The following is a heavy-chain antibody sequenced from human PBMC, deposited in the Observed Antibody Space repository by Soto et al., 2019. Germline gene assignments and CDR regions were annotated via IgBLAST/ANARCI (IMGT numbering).Heavy chain of an antibody. CDR3: ARGRRYYGSGSSYNPAYYGMDV. CDR1: GGSFRGYY. V-gene: IGHV4-34*01. D-gene: IGHD3-10*01. J-gene: IGHJ6*02. CDR2: INHSGST. Sequence: SETLSHSYAVSGGSFRGYYWSWFRQPPGKGLEWIGEINHSGSTNYNPSLKSRVTISVDTSKNQFSLKLSSVTAADTAVYYCARGRRYYGSGSSYNPAYYGMDVWGQGPTVT.